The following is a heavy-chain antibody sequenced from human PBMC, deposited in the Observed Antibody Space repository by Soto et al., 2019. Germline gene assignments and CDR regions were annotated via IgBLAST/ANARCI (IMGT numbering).Heavy chain of an antibody. CDR3: VRDRVVRGYERTYFDY. CDR2: IWYDGSSK. V-gene: IGHV3-33*01. J-gene: IGHJ4*02. CDR1: GFNFSTYG. Sequence: GGSLRLSCAASGFNFSTYGMHLVRQAPGKGLEWVAVIWYDGSSKYYADSVKGRFTISRDNSKNTLYLQMNSLRADDTAVYYCVRDRVVRGYERTYFDYWGQGALVTVSS. D-gene: IGHD3-10*01.